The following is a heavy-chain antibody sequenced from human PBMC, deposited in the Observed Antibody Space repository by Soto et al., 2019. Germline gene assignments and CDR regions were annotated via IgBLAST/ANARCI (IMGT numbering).Heavy chain of an antibody. D-gene: IGHD2-8*01. CDR1: GYTFTGYY. CDR2: INPNSGGT. J-gene: IGHJ5*02. V-gene: IGHV1-2*04. CDR3: ARGPHVLMAYATNWFDP. Sequence: ASVKVSCKASGYTFTGYYMHWVRQAPGQGLEWMGWINPNSGGTNYAQKFQGWVTMTRDTSISTAYMELSRLRSDDTAVYYCARGPHVLMAYATNWFDPWGQGTLVTVSS.